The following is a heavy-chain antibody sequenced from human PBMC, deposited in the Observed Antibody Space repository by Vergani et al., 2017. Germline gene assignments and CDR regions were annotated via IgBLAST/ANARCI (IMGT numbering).Heavy chain of an antibody. Sequence: EVQLVESGGGLVQPGGSLRLSCAASGFTFRSYSMNWVRQAPGKGLEWVSYISSNSSTLYYADSVKGRFTISRDNAKNSLYLQMNSLRAEDTSVYYCAREQNYYDFWSGYYTGYNYYYGMDVWGQGTTVTVSS. CDR3: AREQNYYDFWSGYYTGYNYYYGMDV. CDR2: ISSNSSTL. CDR1: GFTFRSYS. V-gene: IGHV3-48*04. D-gene: IGHD3-3*01. J-gene: IGHJ6*02.